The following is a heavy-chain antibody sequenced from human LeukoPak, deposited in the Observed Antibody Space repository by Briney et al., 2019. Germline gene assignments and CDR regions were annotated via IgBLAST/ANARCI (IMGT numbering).Heavy chain of an antibody. CDR1: GFTVSSNY. D-gene: IGHD5-18*01. CDR3: ARSGYSYGSPLLLDY. J-gene: IGHJ4*02. Sequence: PGGSLRLSCAASGFTVSSNYMSWVRQAPGKGLEWVSVIYSGGSTYYADSVKGRFTLSRDNSKNTLYLQMNSLRAEDTAVYYCARSGYSYGSPLLLDYWGQGTLVTVSS. CDR2: IYSGGST. V-gene: IGHV3-53*01.